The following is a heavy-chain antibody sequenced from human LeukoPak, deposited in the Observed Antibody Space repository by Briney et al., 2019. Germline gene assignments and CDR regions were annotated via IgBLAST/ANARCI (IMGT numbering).Heavy chain of an antibody. Sequence: GGSLRLSCAASGFIFSTYAMSWFRQAPGKGLEWVASISGSGETTYYADSVKGRFTISRDNSKNTLYLQMNSLRAEDTAVYYCAKDLRVVVPAAIPGMAYWGQGTLVTVSS. CDR1: GFIFSTYA. V-gene: IGHV3-23*01. CDR3: AKDLRVVVPAAIPGMAY. D-gene: IGHD2-2*02. J-gene: IGHJ4*02. CDR2: ISGSGETT.